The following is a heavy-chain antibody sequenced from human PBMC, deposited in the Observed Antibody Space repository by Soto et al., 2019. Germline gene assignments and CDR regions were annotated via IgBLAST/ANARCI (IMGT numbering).Heavy chain of an antibody. J-gene: IGHJ4*02. D-gene: IGHD6-19*01. CDR1: GFTFSSYA. V-gene: IGHV3-23*01. CDR2: ISGSGGTT. Sequence: PGGSLRLSCADSGFTFSSYAMNWVRQAPGKGLEWVSAISGSGGTTYYADSVKGRFTISRDNSKNTLYLQMNSLRAEDTAVYYCAKVSVAGTFDYWGQGTLVTVSS. CDR3: AKVSVAGTFDY.